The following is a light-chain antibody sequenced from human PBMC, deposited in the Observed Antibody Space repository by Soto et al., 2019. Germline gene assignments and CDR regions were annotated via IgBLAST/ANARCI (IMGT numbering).Light chain of an antibody. V-gene: IGLV2-14*01. CDR2: QVT. J-gene: IGLJ2*01. CDR3: SSYAPSDVI. Sequence: QSALTQPASVSGSPGQSITISCTGTSSDVGAYNFVSWYQQHPGKAPKLIIYQVTYRPSGVSNRFSGSKSGNTASLTISGLQAEDEADYYCSSYAPSDVIFGGGTKLTVL. CDR1: SSDVGAYNF.